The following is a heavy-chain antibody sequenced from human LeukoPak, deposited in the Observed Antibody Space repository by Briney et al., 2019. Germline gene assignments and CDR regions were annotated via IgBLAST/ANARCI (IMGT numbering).Heavy chain of an antibody. CDR3: AKGHNASGSYADY. V-gene: IGHV3-23*01. D-gene: IGHD3-10*01. CDR2: ISGSGDST. J-gene: IGHJ4*02. Sequence: GGSLRLSCAASGFTFSSYAMSWVRQAPGKGLEWVSAISGSGDSTYYADSVKGRFTISRDNSKNTLYLQMNSLRAEDTAVYYCAKGHNASGSYADYCGQGTLVTVSS. CDR1: GFTFSSYA.